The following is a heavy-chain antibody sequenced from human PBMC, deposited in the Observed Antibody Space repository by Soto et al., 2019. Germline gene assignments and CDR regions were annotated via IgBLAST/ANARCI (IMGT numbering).Heavy chain of an antibody. Sequence: SETLSLTCTVSGGSTSSSSYYWGWIRQPPGKGLEWIGSIYYSGSTYYNPSLKSRVTISVDTSKNQFSLKLSSVTAADTAVYYCARQGAARLTYYHYGMDVWGQGTTVTVSS. CDR3: ARQGAARLTYYHYGMDV. J-gene: IGHJ6*02. D-gene: IGHD6-6*01. V-gene: IGHV4-39*01. CDR2: IYYSGST. CDR1: GGSTSSSSYY.